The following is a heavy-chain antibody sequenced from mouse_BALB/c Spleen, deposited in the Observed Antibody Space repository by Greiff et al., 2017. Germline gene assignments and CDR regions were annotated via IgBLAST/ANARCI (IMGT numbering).Heavy chain of an antibody. CDR2: ISYSGST. D-gene: IGHD2-2*01. CDR3: AREVGLRRNWYFDV. V-gene: IGHV3-2*02. J-gene: IGHJ1*01. Sequence: EVKLVESGPGLVKPSQSLSLTCTVTGYSITSDYAWNWIRQFPGNKLEWMGYISYSGSTSYNPSLKSRISITRDTSKNQFFLQLNSVTTEDTATYYCAREVGLRRNWYFDVWGAGTTVTVSS. CDR1: GYSITSDYA.